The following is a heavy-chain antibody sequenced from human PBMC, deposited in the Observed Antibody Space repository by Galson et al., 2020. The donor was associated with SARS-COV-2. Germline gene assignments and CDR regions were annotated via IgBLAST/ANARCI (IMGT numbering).Heavy chain of an antibody. CDR3: ASPRGYSYGGLYY. Sequence: GGSLRLSCAASGFTFSSYSMNWVRQAPGKGLEWVSSISSSSSYIYYADSVKGRFTISRDNAKNSLYLQMNSLRAEDTAVYYCASPRGYSYGGLYYWGQGTLVTVS. J-gene: IGHJ4*02. CDR2: ISSSSSYI. V-gene: IGHV3-21*01. CDR1: GFTFSSYS. D-gene: IGHD5-18*01.